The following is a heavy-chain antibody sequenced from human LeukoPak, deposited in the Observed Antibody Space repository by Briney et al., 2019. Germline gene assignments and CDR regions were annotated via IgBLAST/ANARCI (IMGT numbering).Heavy chain of an antibody. D-gene: IGHD3-22*01. CDR3: ARTRSSVYLTFDN. Sequence: GGSLRLSCAASEFTFSSYSMNWVRQAPGKGLEWVSYITNSGNSKSYADSVKGRFTISRDNTKNSLYLQMNGLRAEDTAAYYCARTRSSVYLTFDNGGQGIRVPVSS. CDR2: ITNSGNSK. J-gene: IGHJ4*02. V-gene: IGHV3-48*01. CDR1: EFTFSSYS.